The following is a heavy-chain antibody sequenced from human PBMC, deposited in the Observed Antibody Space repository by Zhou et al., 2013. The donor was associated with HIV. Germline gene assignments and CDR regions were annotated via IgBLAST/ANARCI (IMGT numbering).Heavy chain of an antibody. J-gene: IGHJ6*03. CDR1: GGTFSSYA. Sequence: QVQLVQSGAEVKKPGSSVKVSCKASGGTFSSYAISWVRQAPGQGLEWMGGIIPIFGTANYAQKFQGRVTITTDESTSTAYMELSSLRSEDTAVYYCASRLVVPAAISLGRNTVTTWEHYMDVWGKGTTVTVSS. CDR3: ASRLVVPAAISLGRNTVTTWEHYMDV. CDR2: IIPIFGTA. D-gene: IGHD2-2*01. V-gene: IGHV1-69*05.